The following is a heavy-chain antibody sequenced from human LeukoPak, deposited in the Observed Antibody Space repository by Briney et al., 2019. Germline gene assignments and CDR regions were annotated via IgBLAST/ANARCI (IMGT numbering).Heavy chain of an antibody. J-gene: IGHJ4*02. V-gene: IGHV3-23*01. CDR3: AKQLGYCSDGSCYFPY. D-gene: IGHD2-15*01. CDR2: ISNNGGYT. CDR1: GFTFSSSA. Sequence: GESLRLSCTASGFTFSSSAMSWVRQAPGKGLEWVSAISNNGGYTYYADSVQGRFTISRDNSKSTLCLQMNSLRAEDTAVYYCAKQLGYCSDGSCYFPYWGQGTLVTVSS.